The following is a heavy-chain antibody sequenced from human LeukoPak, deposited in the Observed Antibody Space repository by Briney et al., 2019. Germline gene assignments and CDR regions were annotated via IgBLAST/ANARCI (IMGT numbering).Heavy chain of an antibody. CDR1: GGTFSSYA. V-gene: IGHV1-69*01. CDR2: IIPIFCTA. D-gene: IGHD5-18*01. CDR3: ARESDVDTAMFVYYFDY. Sequence: GSSVKVPCKASGGTFSSYAISWVRQAPGQGLEWMGGIIPIFCTANYAQKFQGRVTITADESTSTAYMELSSLRSEDTAVYYCARESDVDTAMFVYYFDYWGQGTLVTVSS. J-gene: IGHJ4*02.